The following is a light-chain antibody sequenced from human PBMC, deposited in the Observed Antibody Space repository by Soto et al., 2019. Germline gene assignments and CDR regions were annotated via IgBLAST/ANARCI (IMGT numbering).Light chain of an antibody. Sequence: EIVLTQSPVTLSLSPGERATLSCRASQSVSSRYFAWYQQKPGQAPRLLIYAASSRAAGIPDRFSGSGSGTDFSLTISRLEPEDFAVYYCRQYASSRTFGPGTKV. CDR1: QSVSSRY. CDR2: AAS. J-gene: IGKJ1*01. CDR3: RQYASSRT. V-gene: IGKV3-20*01.